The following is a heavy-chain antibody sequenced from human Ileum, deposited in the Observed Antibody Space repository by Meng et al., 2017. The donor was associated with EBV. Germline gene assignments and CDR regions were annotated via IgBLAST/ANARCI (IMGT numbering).Heavy chain of an antibody. CDR1: GFSLRTSGVG. CDR3: ARRSFAAGSPDY. V-gene: IGHV2-5*02. Sequence: QISLKESGPTMAKPTQTLTLTCTFCGFSLRTSGVGVSWIRQSPGKALEWLALIYWDDDKRYSPSLKTRLTITKDTSKNQVVLTMTNMDPVDTATYYCARRSFAAGSPDYWGQGTLVTVSS. CDR2: IYWDDDK. J-gene: IGHJ4*02. D-gene: IGHD3-10*01.